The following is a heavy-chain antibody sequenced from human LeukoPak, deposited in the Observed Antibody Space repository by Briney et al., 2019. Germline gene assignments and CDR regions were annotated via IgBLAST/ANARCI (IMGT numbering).Heavy chain of an antibody. CDR2: ISSSGSTI. CDR3: ARGHTAMANYYFDY. V-gene: IGHV3-48*03. J-gene: IGHJ4*02. Sequence: PGGSLRLSCAASEFSVGSNYMAWVRQAPGKGLEWVSYISSSGSTIYYADSVKGRFTISRDNAKNSLYLQMNSLRAEDTAVYYCARGHTAMANYYFDYWGQGTLVTVSS. CDR1: EFSVGSNY. D-gene: IGHD5-18*01.